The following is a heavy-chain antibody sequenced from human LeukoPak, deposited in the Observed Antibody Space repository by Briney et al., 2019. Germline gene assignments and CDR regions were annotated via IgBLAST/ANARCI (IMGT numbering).Heavy chain of an antibody. Sequence: SETLSLTCTVSGGSISSGGYYWSWIRQPPGKGLEWIGYIYHSGSTYYNPSLKSRVTISVDRSKNQFSLKLSSVTAADTAVYYCARHPSAYYGMDVWGQGTTVTVSS. J-gene: IGHJ6*02. V-gene: IGHV4-30-2*01. CDR3: ARHPSAYYGMDV. CDR1: GGSISSGGYY. D-gene: IGHD6-6*01. CDR2: IYHSGST.